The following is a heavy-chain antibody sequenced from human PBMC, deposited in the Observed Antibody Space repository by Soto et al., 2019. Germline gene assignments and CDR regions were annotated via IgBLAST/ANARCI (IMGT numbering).Heavy chain of an antibody. V-gene: IGHV3-7*03. D-gene: IGHD3-10*01. CDR2: IKQDGSEK. J-gene: IGHJ4*02. CDR3: ARAPRDVLWFGDWTFDY. CDR1: GFTFSSYW. Sequence: GGSLRLSCAASGFTFSSYWMSRVRQAPGKGLEWVANIKQDGSEKYYVDSVKGRFTISRDNAKNSLYLQMNSLRAEDTAVYYCARAPRDVLWFGDWTFDYWGQGTRVTVSS.